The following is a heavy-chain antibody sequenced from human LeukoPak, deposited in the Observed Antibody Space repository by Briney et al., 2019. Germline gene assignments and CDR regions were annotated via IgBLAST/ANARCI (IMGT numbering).Heavy chain of an antibody. V-gene: IGHV3-23*01. CDR2: VSPGGVSP. J-gene: IGHJ3*01. Sequence: PGGSLRLSCVVSGLSFNKDVMSWFRQAPGKGLEWVSSVSPGGVSPNHADSVKGRFTVSRDDSMNTLYLQMNSLRGDDTAVYYCAKRIDIAVVPDAATHQAFDVWGQGPMVTVSS. CDR1: GLSFNKDV. D-gene: IGHD2-2*01. CDR3: AKRIDIAVVPDAATHQAFDV.